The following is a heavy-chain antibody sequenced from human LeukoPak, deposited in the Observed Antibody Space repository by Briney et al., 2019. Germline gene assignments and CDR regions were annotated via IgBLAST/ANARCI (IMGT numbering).Heavy chain of an antibody. Sequence: SVKVSCKASGGTFSSYAISWVRQAPGQGLEWMGGIIPIFGTANYAQKFQGRVTITADESTSTAYMELSSLRSEDTAVYYCARGTGLRFLEWLFHMDVWGKGTTVTVSS. CDR1: GGTFSSYA. CDR2: IIPIFGTA. CDR3: ARGTGLRFLEWLFHMDV. D-gene: IGHD3-3*01. J-gene: IGHJ6*03. V-gene: IGHV1-69*13.